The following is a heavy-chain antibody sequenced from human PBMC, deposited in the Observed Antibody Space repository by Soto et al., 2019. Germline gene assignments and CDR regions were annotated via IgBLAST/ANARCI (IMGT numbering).Heavy chain of an antibody. CDR3: ARVVTHYYYMDV. CDR1: GYTFTIYD. CDR2: MNPNSGNT. Sequence: ASLKVSCKASGYTFTIYDINWVRQATGQGLEWMGWMNPNSGNTGYAQKFQGRVTMTRNTSISTAYMELSSLRSEDTAVYYCARVVTHYYYMDVWGKGTTVTLSS. D-gene: IGHD2-21*02. J-gene: IGHJ6*03. V-gene: IGHV1-8*01.